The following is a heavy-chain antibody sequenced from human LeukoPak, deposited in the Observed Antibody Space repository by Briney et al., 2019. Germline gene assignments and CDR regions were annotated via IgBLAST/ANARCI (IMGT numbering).Heavy chain of an antibody. D-gene: IGHD5-24*01. J-gene: IGHJ4*02. CDR3: AKSGYNRFDY. CDR1: GFTFSIYD. V-gene: IGHV3-13*01. Sequence: GGSLRLSCAASGFTFSIYDFHWVRQVTGKGLEWVSAIGVVGDTYYAGSVKGRFTISRDNAKNSLYLQMNSLRAEDTAVYYCAKSGYNRFDYWGQGTLVTVSS. CDR2: IGVVGDT.